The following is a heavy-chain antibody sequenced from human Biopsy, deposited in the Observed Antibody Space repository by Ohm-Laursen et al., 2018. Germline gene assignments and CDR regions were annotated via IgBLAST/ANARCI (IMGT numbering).Heavy chain of an antibody. V-gene: IGHV3-33*06. CDR2: IWYDGSNK. J-gene: IGHJ4*02. Sequence: SLRLSCAASGFTFSSYGMHWVRPAPGKGLAWVAAIWYDGSNKNYADSVKGRFTISRDNSKNTLYLQMNSLRGEDTAVYYCAKCMTGGSNYYFHHCGQGTLVTVSS. D-gene: IGHD2-8*01. CDR3: AKCMTGGSNYYFHH. CDR1: GFTFSSYG.